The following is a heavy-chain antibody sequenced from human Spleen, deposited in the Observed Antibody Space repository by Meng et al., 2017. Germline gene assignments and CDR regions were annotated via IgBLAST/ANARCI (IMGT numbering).Heavy chain of an antibody. CDR1: GFTFSSCG. J-gene: IGHJ5*02. V-gene: IGHV3-23*05. Sequence: GGSLRLSCVASGFTFSSCGMAWVRQAPGKGLEWVSTINNDGDNRHYADSVKGRFIISRDNSKDTFYLQMNSLRAEDTAVYSCARGPGGLPFDPWVQGTLVTVSS. CDR2: INNDGDNR. D-gene: IGHD3-16*01. CDR3: ARGPGGLPFDP.